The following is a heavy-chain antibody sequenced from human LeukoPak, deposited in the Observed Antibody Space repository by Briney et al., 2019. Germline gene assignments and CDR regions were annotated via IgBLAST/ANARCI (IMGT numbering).Heavy chain of an antibody. V-gene: IGHV3-21*01. CDR3: ARDLGSSTSPYFQH. CDR2: ISHNSSYI. CDR1: RFTFSSYT. D-gene: IGHD2-2*01. J-gene: IGHJ1*01. Sequence: GGSLRLSCAASRFTFSSYTMNWVRQAPGKGLEWVSSISHNSSYIYYADSVKGRFTISRDNAKKTLFLQMNSLTAEDTAVYYCARDLGSSTSPYFQHWGQGTLVTVSS.